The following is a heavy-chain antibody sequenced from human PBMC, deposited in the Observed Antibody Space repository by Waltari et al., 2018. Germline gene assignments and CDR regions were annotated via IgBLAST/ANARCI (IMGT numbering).Heavy chain of an antibody. CDR2: IYTSGST. V-gene: IGHV4-61*02. CDR3: AGTIVATMMATYYFDY. D-gene: IGHD5-12*01. Sequence: QVQLQESGPGLVKPSQTLSLTCTVSGGSISRGSYYWSWIRQPAGKGLEWIGRIYTSGSTNYNPSLKSRVTISVDTSKNQFSLKLSSVTAADTAVYYCAGTIVATMMATYYFDYWGQGTLVTVSS. J-gene: IGHJ4*02. CDR1: GGSISRGSYY.